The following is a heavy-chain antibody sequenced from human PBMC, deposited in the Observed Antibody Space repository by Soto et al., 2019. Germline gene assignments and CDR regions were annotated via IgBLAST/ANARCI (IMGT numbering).Heavy chain of an antibody. V-gene: IGHV3-33*01. CDR2: IWYDGSNK. D-gene: IGHD1-26*01. CDR3: ARSWERLGLDY. Sequence: QVQLVESGGGVVQPGRSLRLSCAASGFTFSSYGMHWVRQAPGKGLEWVAVIWYDGSNKYYADSVKGRFTISRDNSKNTRYLQMNSLRAEDTAVYSCARSWERLGLDYWGQGTLVTVSS. CDR1: GFTFSSYG. J-gene: IGHJ4*02.